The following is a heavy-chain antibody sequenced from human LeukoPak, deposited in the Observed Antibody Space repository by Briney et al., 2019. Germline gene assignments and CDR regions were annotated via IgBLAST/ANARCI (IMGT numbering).Heavy chain of an antibody. Sequence: GASIQVSCKASGDNFLSYGIYCVGQAPGHAGKGMGWIRPHTWRTNSEHSLHDRITITTDTSTTTAYMELRRLRFDDTAVCYCARDRGGKSSAIFYWGQGSLVTVSS. CDR2: IRPHTWRT. J-gene: IGHJ4*02. CDR3: ARDRGGKSSAIFY. CDR1: GDNFLSYG. D-gene: IGHD3-22*01. V-gene: IGHV1-18*01.